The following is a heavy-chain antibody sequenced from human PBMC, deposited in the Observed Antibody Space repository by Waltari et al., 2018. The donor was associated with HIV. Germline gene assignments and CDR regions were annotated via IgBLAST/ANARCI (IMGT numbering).Heavy chain of an antibody. J-gene: IGHJ4*02. CDR2: IYHSGNT. CDR3: ARGPGVQNTEIDY. CDR1: GYSISSGYY. Sequence: QVQLQESGPGLVKPSETLSLTCAVSGYSISSGYYWGWIRQPPGKGLEWIGSIYHSGNTYYNPSLKSRVTISVDTSKNQFSLKLSSVTAADTAVYYCARGPGVQNTEIDYWGQGTLVTVSS. D-gene: IGHD5-18*01. V-gene: IGHV4-38-2*01.